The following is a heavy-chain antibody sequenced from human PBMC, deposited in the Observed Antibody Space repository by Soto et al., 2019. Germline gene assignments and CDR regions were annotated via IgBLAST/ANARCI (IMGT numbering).Heavy chain of an antibody. V-gene: IGHV1-8*01. CDR3: ARKVPASSPKLRFDP. J-gene: IGHJ5*02. D-gene: IGHD2-2*01. CDR1: GYTFTSYD. Sequence: ASVKVSCKASGYTFTSYDINWVRQATGQGLEWMGWMNPNSGNTGYAQKFQGRVTMTRNTSISTAYMELSSLRSEDTAVYYCARKVPASSPKLRFDPWGQGTLVTVSS. CDR2: MNPNSGNT.